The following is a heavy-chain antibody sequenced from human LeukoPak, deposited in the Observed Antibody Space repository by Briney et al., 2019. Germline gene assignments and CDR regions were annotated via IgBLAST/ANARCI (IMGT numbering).Heavy chain of an antibody. CDR2: IYSSGTT. Sequence: YIYSSGTTIYNPSLKSRVTISVDTSKNQFSLKLSSVTAADTAVYYCARGNSYGSGSYPRHWGQGTLVTVSS. J-gene: IGHJ4*02. CDR3: ARGNSYGSGSYPRH. D-gene: IGHD3-10*01. V-gene: IGHV4-59*09.